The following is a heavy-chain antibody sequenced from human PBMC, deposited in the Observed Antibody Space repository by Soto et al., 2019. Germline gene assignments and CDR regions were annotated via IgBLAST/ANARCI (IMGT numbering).Heavy chain of an antibody. V-gene: IGHV1-2*04. D-gene: IGHD3-9*01. CDR2: INPNSGGT. Sequence: ASVKVSCKASGYTFTGYDMHGVRQAPGQGLEWMGWINPNSGGTNYAQKFQGWVTMTRDTSISTAYMELSRLRSDDTAVYCCARGTQSRYFDWLLLDYWGQGTLVTVSS. J-gene: IGHJ4*02. CDR1: GYTFTGYD. CDR3: ARGTQSRYFDWLLLDY.